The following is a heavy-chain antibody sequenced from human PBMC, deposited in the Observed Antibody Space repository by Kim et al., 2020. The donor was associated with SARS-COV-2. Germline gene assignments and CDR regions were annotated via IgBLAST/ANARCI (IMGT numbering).Heavy chain of an antibody. D-gene: IGHD3-10*01. Sequence: SETLSLTCTVSGASIGSGGYYWTWIRQHPGEGLEWIGYIYNSGNTYYSPSLKGRVIISVDTSKNHFSLNMSSVTAADTAVYYCARDTYYFGSGSYHYYLDYWGRGIPVTVSS. J-gene: IGHJ4*02. CDR2: IYNSGNT. V-gene: IGHV4-31*02. CDR1: GASIGSGGYY. CDR3: ARDTYYFGSGSYHYYLDY.